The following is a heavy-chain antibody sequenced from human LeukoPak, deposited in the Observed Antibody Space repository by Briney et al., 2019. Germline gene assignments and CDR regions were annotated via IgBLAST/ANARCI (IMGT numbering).Heavy chain of an antibody. Sequence: GGSLRLSCAASGFRFRDSAMHWVRQAPGKGLEWVSVIWHDGTYKYYVDSVKGRFTISRDDSKNTLYLQMKSLRAEDTAVYYCARAYCSSTRCWGYYYGMDVWGEGTTVTVSS. CDR1: GFRFRDSA. CDR3: ARAYCSSTRCWGYYYGMDV. D-gene: IGHD2-2*01. V-gene: IGHV3-33*01. CDR2: IWHDGTYK. J-gene: IGHJ6*04.